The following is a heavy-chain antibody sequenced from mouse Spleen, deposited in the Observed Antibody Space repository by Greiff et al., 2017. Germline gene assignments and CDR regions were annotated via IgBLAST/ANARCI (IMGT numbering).Heavy chain of an antibody. CDR1: GYSITSGYY. V-gene: IGHV3-6*01. CDR3: ARDPTGYYFDY. Sequence: EVQRVESGPGLVKPSQSLSLTCSVTGYSITSGYYWNWIRQFPGNKLEWMGYISYDGSNNYNPSLKNRISITRDTSKNQFFLKLNSVTTEDTATYYCARDPTGYYFDYWGQGTTLTVSS. J-gene: IGHJ2*01. CDR2: ISYDGSN. D-gene: IGHD4-1*02.